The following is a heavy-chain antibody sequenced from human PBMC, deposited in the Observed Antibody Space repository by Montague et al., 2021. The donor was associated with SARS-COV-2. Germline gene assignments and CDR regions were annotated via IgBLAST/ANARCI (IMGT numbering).Heavy chain of an antibody. D-gene: IGHD5-18*01. CDR1: GFTFSDYY. V-gene: IGHV3-11*05. CDR2: ISSSSSYT. Sequence: SLRLSCAASGFTFSDYYMSWIRQAPGKGLEWVSYISSSSSYTNYADSVKGRFTTSRDNAKNSLYLQMNSLRAEDTAVYYCARGSTAMVNVMGMAVWGQGTTVTVSS. CDR3: ARGSTAMVNVMGMAV. J-gene: IGHJ6*02.